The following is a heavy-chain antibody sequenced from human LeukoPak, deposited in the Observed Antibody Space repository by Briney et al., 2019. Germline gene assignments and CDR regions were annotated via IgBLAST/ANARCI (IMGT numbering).Heavy chain of an antibody. Sequence: SETLSLTCAVSFGSISSYYWSWIRQPPGKGLEWIGYIYYSGSTNYNPSLKSRVTISVDTSKNQFSLKLSSVTAADTAVYYCARDPGVVAFHYFDLWGQGTLVTVSS. CDR1: FGSISSYY. D-gene: IGHD3-3*01. J-gene: IGHJ4*02. V-gene: IGHV4-59*01. CDR3: ARDPGVVAFHYFDL. CDR2: IYYSGST.